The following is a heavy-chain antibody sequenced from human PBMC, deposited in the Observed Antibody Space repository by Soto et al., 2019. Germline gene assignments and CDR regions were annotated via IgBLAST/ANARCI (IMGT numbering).Heavy chain of an antibody. Sequence: PGGSQRHSSTASGVTFSSYGMHWVRQAPGKGLEWVAVIWCDGSNKYYADSVKGRFTISRDNSKNTLYLQMNSLRAEDTAVYYCARDELELRLLPPGYWGQGTLVTVSS. CDR1: GVTFSSYG. CDR2: IWCDGSNK. V-gene: IGHV3-33*01. D-gene: IGHD1-7*01. J-gene: IGHJ4*02. CDR3: ARDELELRLLPPGY.